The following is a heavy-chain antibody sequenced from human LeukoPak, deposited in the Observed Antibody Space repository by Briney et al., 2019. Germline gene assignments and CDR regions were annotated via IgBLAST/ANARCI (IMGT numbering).Heavy chain of an antibody. CDR1: GYTFTGYD. J-gene: IGHJ4*02. CDR2: INPNSGGT. Sequence: GASVKVSCKASGYTFTGYDMHWVRRAPGQGLEWMGWINPNSGGTNYAQKFQGRVTMTRDTSISTAYMELDRLKSDDTAVYYCARDATSYDYINYWGQGTLVTVSS. V-gene: IGHV1-2*02. D-gene: IGHD5-12*01. CDR3: ARDATSYDYINY.